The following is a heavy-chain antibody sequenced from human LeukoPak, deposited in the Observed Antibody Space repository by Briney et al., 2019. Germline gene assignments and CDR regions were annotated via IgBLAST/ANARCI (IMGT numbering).Heavy chain of an antibody. V-gene: IGHV4-34*01. J-gene: IGHJ4*02. CDR3: ARVGRMATIY. CDR2: INHSGST. Sequence: SETLSLTCAVYGGSFSGYYWSWIRQPPGKGLEWIGEINHSGSTNYNPSLKSRVTISVDTSKNQFSLKLSSVTAADTAVYYYARVGRMATIYWGQGTLVTVSS. D-gene: IGHD5-24*01. CDR1: GGSFSGYY.